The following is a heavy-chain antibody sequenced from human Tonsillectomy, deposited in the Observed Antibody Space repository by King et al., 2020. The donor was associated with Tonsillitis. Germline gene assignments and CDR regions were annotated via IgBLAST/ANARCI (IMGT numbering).Heavy chain of an antibody. CDR3: AKDSPNFCGGGRCYSWGYSCDY. J-gene: IGHJ4*02. CDR2: ISWNGGSI. CDR1: GFPFDEYA. V-gene: IGHV3-9*01. D-gene: IGHD2-15*01. Sequence: VQLVESGGGLVQPGRSLRLSCVASGFPFDEYAMHWVRQAPGKGLEWVSGISWNGGSIGYADSVKGRFTISRDNAKKSLYLQMNSLRAEDTALYFCAKDSPNFCGGGRCYSWGYSCDYWGQGAPVTVSS.